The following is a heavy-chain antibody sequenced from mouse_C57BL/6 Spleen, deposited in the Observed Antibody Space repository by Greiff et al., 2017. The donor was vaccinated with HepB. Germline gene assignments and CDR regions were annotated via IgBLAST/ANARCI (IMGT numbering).Heavy chain of an antibody. V-gene: IGHV1-81*01. D-gene: IGHD1-1*01. Sequence: QVQLKESGAELARPGASVKLSCKASGYTFTSYGISWVKQRTGQGLEWIGEIYPRSGNTYYNEKFKGKATLTADKSSSTAYMKLRSLTSEASAVYFCARYYYCSSSDFGCWGQGTTLTVSS. CDR1: GYTFTSYG. J-gene: IGHJ2*01. CDR2: IYPRSGNT. CDR3: ARYYYCSSSDFGC.